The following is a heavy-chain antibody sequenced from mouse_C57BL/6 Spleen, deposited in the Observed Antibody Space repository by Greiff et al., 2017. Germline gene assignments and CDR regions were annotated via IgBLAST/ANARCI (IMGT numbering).Heavy chain of an antibody. Sequence: GGGLVQPKGSLKLSCAASGFSFNTYAMNWVRQAPGKGLEWVARIRSKSNNYATYYADSVKDRFTISRDDSESMLYLQMNNLKTEDTAMYYCVRNRDYDADYYAMDYWGQGTSVTVSS. J-gene: IGHJ4*01. V-gene: IGHV10-1*01. CDR2: IRSKSNNYAT. CDR1: GFSFNTYA. CDR3: VRNRDYDADYYAMDY. D-gene: IGHD2-4*01.